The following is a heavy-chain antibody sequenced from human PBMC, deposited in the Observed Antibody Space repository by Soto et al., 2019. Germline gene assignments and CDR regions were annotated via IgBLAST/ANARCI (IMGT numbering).Heavy chain of an antibody. CDR3: ARPMEAGYAYSFLC. CDR1: GGTFSTYG. V-gene: IGHV1-69*01. J-gene: IGHJ4*02. CDR2: IIPIFGTQ. Sequence: QVRLVQSGAEVKKPGSSVKVSCKASGGTFSTYGINWVRQAPGQGLEWVGGIIPIFGTQNFAQKFQGRVPFTADESTRTGYMELSSLRSEDTAVYYCARPMEAGYAYSFLCWGQGTLVTVSS. D-gene: IGHD5-18*01.